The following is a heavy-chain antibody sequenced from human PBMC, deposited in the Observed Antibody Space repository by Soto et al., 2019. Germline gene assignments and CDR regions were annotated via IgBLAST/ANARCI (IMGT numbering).Heavy chain of an antibody. CDR1: GYTFTSYG. CDR2: ISTYNGNT. V-gene: IGHV1-18*01. Sequence: ASVKVSCKASGYTFTSYGISWVRQAPGQGLEWMGWISTYNGNTNFTQKLQGRVTMTTDTSTSTAYMELRSLSSDDTAVYYCARDREYNWNYNWFDPWGQGTLVTVS. CDR3: ARDREYNWNYNWFDP. J-gene: IGHJ5*02. D-gene: IGHD1-7*01.